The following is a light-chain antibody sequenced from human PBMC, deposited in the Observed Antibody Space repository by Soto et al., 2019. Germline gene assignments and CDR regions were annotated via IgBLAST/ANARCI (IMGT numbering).Light chain of an antibody. CDR1: RSLSSDY. V-gene: IGKV3-11*01. J-gene: IGKJ1*01. CDR3: QQRSNWGT. CDR2: HAS. Sequence: IVLMQSPGTLSLSPGERATPSCRASRSLSSDYLAWYQQKPGQAPRLLFYHASNRATGIPARFSGSGSGTDFTLTISSLEPEDFAVYYCQQRSNWGTFGQGTKVDIK.